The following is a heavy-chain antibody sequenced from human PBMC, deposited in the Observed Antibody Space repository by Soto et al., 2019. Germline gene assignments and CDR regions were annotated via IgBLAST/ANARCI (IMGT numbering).Heavy chain of an antibody. CDR1: GYSFTSYW. CDR3: ARVRKTGYSSGWSRTYGDY. CDR2: IDPSDSYT. J-gene: IGHJ4*02. V-gene: IGHV5-10-1*01. D-gene: IGHD6-19*01. Sequence: PGESLKISCKGSGYSFTSYWISWVRQMPGKGLEWMGRIDPSDSYTNYSPSFQGHVTISADKSISTAYLQWSSLKASDTAMYYCARVRKTGYSSGWSRTYGDYWGQGTLVTVSS.